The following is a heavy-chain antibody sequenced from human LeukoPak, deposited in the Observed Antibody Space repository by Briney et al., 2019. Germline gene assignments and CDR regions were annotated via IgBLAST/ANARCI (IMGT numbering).Heavy chain of an antibody. CDR2: INSNGDT. CDR1: GGSISSYH. V-gene: IGHV4-4*07. D-gene: IGHD3-10*01. CDR3: ARDRGLDGSDQLDS. Sequence: KPSETLSLTCTVSGGSISSYHWIWIQQPAGKGLEWIGRINSNGDTVYNPSLKSRATMSLDMTNNQFSLKLSSVTAADTAVYYCARDRGLDGSDQLDSWGPGTLVTVSS. J-gene: IGHJ5*01.